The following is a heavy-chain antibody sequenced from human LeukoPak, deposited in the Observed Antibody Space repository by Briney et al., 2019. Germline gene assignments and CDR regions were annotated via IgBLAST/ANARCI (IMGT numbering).Heavy chain of an antibody. J-gene: IGHJ4*02. CDR3: AKDDAWLRFGE. CDR1: GFTFSNHG. D-gene: IGHD3-10*01. Sequence: GGTLRLSCAASGFTFSNHGMNWVRQAPGKGLEWVSGISPSGDTTYYADSVKGRFTISRDNSKNTLYLEVISLTAEDTAVYYCAKDDAWLRFGEWSQGTLVTVSS. V-gene: IGHV3-23*01. CDR2: ISPSGDTT.